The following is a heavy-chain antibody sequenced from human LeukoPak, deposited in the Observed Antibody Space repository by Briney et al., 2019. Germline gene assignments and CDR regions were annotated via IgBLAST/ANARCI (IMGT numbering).Heavy chain of an antibody. CDR2: IIPIFGTA. J-gene: IGHJ4*02. V-gene: IGHV1-69*05. CDR1: GGTFRSYA. CDR3: ARVEMVRSYYDSSGYYYVKDY. D-gene: IGHD3-22*01. Sequence: SVKVSCKASGGTFRSYAISWVRQAPGQGLEWMGRIIPIFGTANYAQKFQGRVTITTDESTSTAYMELSSLRSEDTAVYYCARVEMVRSYYDSSGYYYVKDYWGQGTLVTVSS.